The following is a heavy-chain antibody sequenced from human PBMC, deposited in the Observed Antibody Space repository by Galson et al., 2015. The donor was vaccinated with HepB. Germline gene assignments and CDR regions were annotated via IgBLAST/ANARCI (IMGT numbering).Heavy chain of an antibody. Sequence: SVKVSCKASGYTFTSYYMHWVRQAPGQGLEWMGIINPSGGSTSYAQKFQGRVTMTRDTSTSTVYMELSSLRSEDTAVYYCAREGDNYYDSSGYYYECNAFDIWGQGTMVTVSS. J-gene: IGHJ3*02. CDR3: AREGDNYYDSSGYYYECNAFDI. CDR1: GYTFTSYY. V-gene: IGHV1-46*01. CDR2: INPSGGST. D-gene: IGHD3-22*01.